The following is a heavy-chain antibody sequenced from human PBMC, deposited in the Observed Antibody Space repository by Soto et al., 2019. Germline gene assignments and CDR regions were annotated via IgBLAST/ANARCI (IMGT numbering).Heavy chain of an antibody. D-gene: IGHD4-17*01. CDR3: AREVIPLTTEWYFDL. V-gene: IGHV4-30-4*01. CDR1: GGSISGGVGGLYY. CDR2: IYDSGST. J-gene: IGHJ2*01. Sequence: QLQLRESGPGLVKPSETLSLTCTVSGGSISGGVGGLYYWSWIRQPPGKGLEWIGYIYDSGSTYYKPSLNSRLTISVDTSKNQFSLRLSSVTAADAALYYCAREVIPLTTEWYFDLLGRGTLVTVSS.